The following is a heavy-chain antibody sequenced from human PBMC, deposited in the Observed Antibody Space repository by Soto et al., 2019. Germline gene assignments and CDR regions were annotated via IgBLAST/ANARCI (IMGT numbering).Heavy chain of an antibody. V-gene: IGHV3-15*01. CDR3: TTGIYYDILTGYHNVAY. CDR2: IKSKTDGGTA. D-gene: IGHD3-9*01. CDR1: GFNLSHPW. Sequence: GSLRLSCVASGFNLSHPWMTWVRQAAGKGMEWVGRIKSKTDGGTADYAAPVKGRATISRDDSKNTVYLQMNSLKTEDTAVYYCTTGIYYDILTGYHNVAYWGQGALVTVSS. J-gene: IGHJ4*02.